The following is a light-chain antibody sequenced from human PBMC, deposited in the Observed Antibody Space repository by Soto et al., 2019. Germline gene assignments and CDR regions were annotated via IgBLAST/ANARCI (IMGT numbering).Light chain of an antibody. CDR2: GAS. CDR3: QHYESSPPSYS. J-gene: IGKJ2*01. CDR1: QSLTSSY. V-gene: IGKV3-20*01. Sequence: EIVLTQSPGTLYLSPGERVTLSCRASQSLTSSYLAWYQQKPGQAPRRLIYGASSRATGIPDRFSGSGSGTDFTLTISRLEPDNFSVYYCQHYESSPPSYSFGQGTKLEIK.